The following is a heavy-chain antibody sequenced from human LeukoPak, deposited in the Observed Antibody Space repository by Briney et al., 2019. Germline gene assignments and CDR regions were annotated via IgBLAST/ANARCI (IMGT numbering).Heavy chain of an antibody. CDR3: ARGRSSGWYFGLYFDY. CDR2: INHSGST. CDR1: GGSFSGYY. D-gene: IGHD6-19*01. Sequence: SETLSLTCAVYGGSFSGYYWSWIRQPPGKGLEWIGEINHSGSTNYNPSLKSRVTISVDTSKNQFSLKLSSVTAADTAVFYCARGRSSGWYFGLYFDYWGQGTLVTVSS. V-gene: IGHV4-34*01. J-gene: IGHJ4*02.